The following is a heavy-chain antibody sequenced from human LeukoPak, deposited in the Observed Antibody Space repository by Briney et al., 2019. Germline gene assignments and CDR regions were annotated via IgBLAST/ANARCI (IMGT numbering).Heavy chain of an antibody. CDR3: ARARGYSYPDDY. CDR2: ISSSSYI. CDR1: GFTFSTSW. V-gene: IGHV3-21*01. D-gene: IGHD5-18*01. Sequence: GGSLRLSCAASGFTFSTSWMNWIRQAPGKGLEWVSSISSSSYIYYADSVKGRFTISRDNAKNSRYLQMNSLRAEDTAVYYCARARGYSYPDDYWGQGTLVTVSS. J-gene: IGHJ4*02.